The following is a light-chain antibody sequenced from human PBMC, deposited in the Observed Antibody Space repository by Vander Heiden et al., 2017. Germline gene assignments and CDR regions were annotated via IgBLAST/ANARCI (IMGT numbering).Light chain of an antibody. CDR2: LTS. Sequence: DIQMTQSPFSLSASVGERVTITCRASQSIGKYLNWYGQKPGKAPKLLIFLTSGLQSGAPSRFTGSGSGTEFTLTINGLQPEDFATYYCQQSYSAPATFGQGTRLEIK. CDR3: QQSYSAPAT. CDR1: QSIGKY. J-gene: IGKJ5*01. V-gene: IGKV1-39*01.